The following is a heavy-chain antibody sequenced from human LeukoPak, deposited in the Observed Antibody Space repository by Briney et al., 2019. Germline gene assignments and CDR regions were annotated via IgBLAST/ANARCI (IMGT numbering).Heavy chain of an antibody. CDR1: GGSFSGYY. V-gene: IGHV4-34*01. D-gene: IGHD2-2*02. J-gene: IGHJ4*02. CDR3: ARALSSGYCSSTSCYSPFDY. Sequence: SETLSLTCAIYGGSFSGYYWSWIRQPPGKGLEWIGEINHSGSTNYNPSLKSRVTISVDTSKNQFSLKLSSVTAADTAVYYCARALSSGYCSSTSCYSPFDYWGQGTLVTVSS. CDR2: INHSGST.